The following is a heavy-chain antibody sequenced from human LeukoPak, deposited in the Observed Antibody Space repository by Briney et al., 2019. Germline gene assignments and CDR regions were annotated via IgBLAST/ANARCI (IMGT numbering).Heavy chain of an antibody. CDR1: GFTFSGSA. J-gene: IGHJ4*02. D-gene: IGHD3-3*01. Sequence: GGSLRLSCAASGFTFSGSAMRGVRQASGKGLGWVGRIRSKANSYATAYAAWVKDRFTISRYDSTNTAYLQINSLKTKGPSVSYRPSNIIPCYDFWSGYYHGYWGQGTLVTGSS. V-gene: IGHV3-73*01. CDR3: PSNIIPCYDFWSGYYHGY. CDR2: IRSKANSYAT.